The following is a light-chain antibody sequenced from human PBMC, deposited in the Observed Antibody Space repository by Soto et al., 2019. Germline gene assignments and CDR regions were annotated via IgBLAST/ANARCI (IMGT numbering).Light chain of an antibody. CDR3: QHYDGSYPCT. Sequence: EIVLTQSPGTLSLSPGKRATLSCRASQSVSSSHLAWYQQKLGQAPSLLIYGTSRRVTGIPDRFSGSGSGTDFTLTIDRLEPEDFALYFCQHYDGSYPCTFGQGTKLEIK. CDR2: GTS. CDR1: QSVSSSH. V-gene: IGKV3-20*01. J-gene: IGKJ2*02.